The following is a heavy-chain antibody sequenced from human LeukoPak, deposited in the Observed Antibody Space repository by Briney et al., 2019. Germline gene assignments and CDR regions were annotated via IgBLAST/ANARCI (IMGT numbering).Heavy chain of an antibody. V-gene: IGHV4-39*07. J-gene: IGHJ4*02. D-gene: IGHD3-3*01. CDR3: ARGAEYYAIWRGYAGYSDY. CDR2: KYYRGST. CDR1: GGSISSSYY. Sequence: SETLSLTCTVSGGSISSSYYWGWIRQPPGKGLEWIGNKYYRGSTYYNPSLKSRVTISVDTSKNQFSLNLTSVTAADTAVYFCARGAEYYAIWRGYAGYSDYWGQGISVTVSS.